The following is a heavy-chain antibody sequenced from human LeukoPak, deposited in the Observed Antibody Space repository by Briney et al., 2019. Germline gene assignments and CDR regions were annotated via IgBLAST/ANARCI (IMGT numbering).Heavy chain of an antibody. CDR3: XXXXSSASPAYYHALDV. CDR2: IRNRPNSYTT. J-gene: IGHJ6*02. D-gene: IGHD2-2*01. V-gene: IGHV3-72*01. Sequence: GGSLRLSCAASGFSFSDHYMDWVRQAPGKGLEWVSRIRNRPNSYTTEYAASVKGRFTISRDDSKSSLYLQMNSLKSEDTATXXXXXXXSSASPAYYHALDVWGQGTTVTVSS. CDR1: GFSFSDHY.